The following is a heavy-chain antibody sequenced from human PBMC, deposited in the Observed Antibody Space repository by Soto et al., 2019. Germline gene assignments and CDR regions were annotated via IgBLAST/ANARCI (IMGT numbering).Heavy chain of an antibody. D-gene: IGHD3-16*02. Sequence: GGSLRLSCAASGFTFSSYSMNWVRQAPGKGLEWVSSISSSSSYIYYADSVKGRFTISRDNARNSLYLQMNSLRAEDTAVYYCARVVGYTFGGVIVGDYYMDVCGKGTTVTVSS. V-gene: IGHV3-21*01. CDR2: ISSSSSYI. J-gene: IGHJ6*03. CDR3: ARVVGYTFGGVIVGDYYMDV. CDR1: GFTFSSYS.